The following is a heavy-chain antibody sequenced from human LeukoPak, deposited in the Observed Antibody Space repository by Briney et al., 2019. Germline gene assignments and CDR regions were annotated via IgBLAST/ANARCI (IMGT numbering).Heavy chain of an antibody. CDR1: GFTFSNYA. D-gene: IGHD3-9*01. CDR2: VSGRDTST. Sequence: PGGSLRLSCAASGFTFSNYAMSWVRQAPGKGLEWVSAVSGRDTSTYYTDSVKGRFTISRDNSKNTLYLQMNSLSAEDTAIYYSAKWGDYDVLTGYYDSDYWGQGTLVTVSS. V-gene: IGHV3-23*01. J-gene: IGHJ4*02. CDR3: AKWGDYDVLTGYYDSDY.